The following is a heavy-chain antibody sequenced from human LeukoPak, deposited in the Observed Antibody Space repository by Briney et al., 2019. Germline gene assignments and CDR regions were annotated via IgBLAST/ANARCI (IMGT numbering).Heavy chain of an antibody. D-gene: IGHD2-15*01. CDR3: ARDRAGSPNYYYYAMDV. CDR1: GYTFTSYY. CDR2: INPSGGST. V-gene: IGHV1-46*01. J-gene: IGHJ6*02. Sequence: GASVKVSCKASGYTFTSYYMHWVRQAPGQGIEWMGIINPSGGSTSYAQRFQGRVTMTRDTSTSTVYMELSSLRSEDTAVYYCARDRAGSPNYYYYAMDVWGQGTTVTVSS.